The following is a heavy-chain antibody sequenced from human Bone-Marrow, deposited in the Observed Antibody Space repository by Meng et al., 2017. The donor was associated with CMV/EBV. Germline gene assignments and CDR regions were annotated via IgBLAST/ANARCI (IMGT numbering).Heavy chain of an antibody. Sequence: SETLSLTCTVSGGSITSNIYYWGWIRQPPGKGLEWIGSIYYSGSTYYNPSLKSRVTISVDTSKNQFSLKLSSVTAADTAVYYCARTGYTWNYVQNYFDYCGQGTLVTFSS. V-gene: IGHV4-39*01. D-gene: IGHD1-7*01. CDR2: IYYSGST. CDR1: GGSITSNIYY. J-gene: IGHJ4*02. CDR3: ARTGYTWNYVQNYFDY.